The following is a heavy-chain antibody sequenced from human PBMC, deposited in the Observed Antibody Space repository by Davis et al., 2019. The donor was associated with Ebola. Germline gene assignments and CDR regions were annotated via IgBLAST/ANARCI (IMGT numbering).Heavy chain of an antibody. D-gene: IGHD3-3*01. V-gene: IGHV4-34*01. J-gene: IGHJ4*02. CDR3: AGRDFWRNGDY. CDR1: GGSFSGYY. CDR2: IYYSGST. Sequence: SETLSLTCAASGGSFSGYYWSWIRQPPGKGLEWIGSIYYSGSTYYNPSLKSRVTISVDTSKNQFSLKLSPVTAADTAVYYCAGRDFWRNGDYWGQGTLVTVSS.